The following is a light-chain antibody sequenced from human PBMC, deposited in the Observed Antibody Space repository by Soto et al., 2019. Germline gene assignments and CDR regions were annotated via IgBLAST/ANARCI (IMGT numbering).Light chain of an antibody. J-gene: IGKJ3*01. CDR2: GAS. Sequence: EIVLTQSPGTLSLSPGERATLSCRASQSVSSSYLAWYQQKPGQAPRLLIYGASSRATGIPDRFSGSGSGTDFTLTISRLEPDAFAVYYCQQYGSSPFTFGPGTKVYIK. V-gene: IGKV3-20*01. CDR1: QSVSSSY. CDR3: QQYGSSPFT.